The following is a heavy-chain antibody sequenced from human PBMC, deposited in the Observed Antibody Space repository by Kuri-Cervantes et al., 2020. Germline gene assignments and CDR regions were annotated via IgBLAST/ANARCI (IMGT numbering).Heavy chain of an antibody. J-gene: IGHJ5*02. CDR2: IYWDDDK. D-gene: IGHD2-15*01. CDR1: GFSLSTSGVG. Sequence: SGTTLVKPTQTLTLTCTFSGFSLSTSGVGVGWIRQPPGKALEWLALIYWDDDKRYSPSLKTRLTIAKATSKNQVVFTMTNMDPVDTATYYCALIVISSNWFDPWGQGTLVTVSS. V-gene: IGHV2-5*02. CDR3: ALIVISSNWFDP.